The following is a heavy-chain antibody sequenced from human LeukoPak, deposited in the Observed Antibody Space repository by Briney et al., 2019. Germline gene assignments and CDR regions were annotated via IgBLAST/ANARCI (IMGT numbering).Heavy chain of an antibody. J-gene: IGHJ4*02. CDR3: ASAAGMDFDY. CDR2: ISGSGGST. Sequence: GGSLRLSCAASGFTFSNYAMNWVRQAPGKGLEWVSAISGSGGSTYYADSVRGRFTISRDNAKNSLYLQMNSLRAEDTAVYYCASAAGMDFDYWGQGTLVTVSS. V-gene: IGHV3-23*01. D-gene: IGHD6-13*01. CDR1: GFTFSNYA.